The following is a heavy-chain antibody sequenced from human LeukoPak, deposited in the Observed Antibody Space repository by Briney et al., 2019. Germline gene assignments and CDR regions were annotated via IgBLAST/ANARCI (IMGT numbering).Heavy chain of an antibody. CDR2: INWNGGST. D-gene: IGHD3-9*01. CDR3: ARPYYDILTGYSYDAFDI. V-gene: IGHV3-20*04. CDR1: GFTFDDYG. Sequence: GGSLRLSCAASGFTFDDYGMSWVRQAPGKGLEWVSGINWNGGSTGYADSVKGRFTIPRDNAKNSLYLQMNSLRAEDTALYYCARPYYDILTGYSYDAFDIWGQGTMVTVSS. J-gene: IGHJ3*02.